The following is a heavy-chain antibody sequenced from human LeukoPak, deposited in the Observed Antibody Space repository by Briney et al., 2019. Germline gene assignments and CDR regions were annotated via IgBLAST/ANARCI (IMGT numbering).Heavy chain of an antibody. V-gene: IGHV4-39*01. CDR3: AKPYSSSWTVFDY. CDR2: IYYSGST. J-gene: IGHJ4*02. CDR1: GGSISSSSYY. Sequence: KPSETLSLTCTLSGGSISSSSYYWGWIRQPPGKGLEWIGSIYYSGSTYYNPSLKSRVTISVDTSKNQFSLKLSSVTAADTAVYYCAKPYSSSWTVFDYWGQGTLVTVSS. D-gene: IGHD6-13*01.